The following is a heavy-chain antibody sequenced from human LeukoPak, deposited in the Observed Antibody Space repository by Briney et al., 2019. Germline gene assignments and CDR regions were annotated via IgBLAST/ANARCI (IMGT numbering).Heavy chain of an antibody. Sequence: ASVKVSCKASGYTFTSSAMNWVRQAPGQGLEWMGWLNPKSGDTGYAQKFQGRVAMTRNTSITTAYMEVSSLTSEDTAVYYCARGTALSSPLEYWGQGTLVTVSS. CDR3: ARGTALSSPLEY. CDR2: LNPKSGDT. D-gene: IGHD2-21*02. CDR1: GYTFTSSA. J-gene: IGHJ4*02. V-gene: IGHV1-8*02.